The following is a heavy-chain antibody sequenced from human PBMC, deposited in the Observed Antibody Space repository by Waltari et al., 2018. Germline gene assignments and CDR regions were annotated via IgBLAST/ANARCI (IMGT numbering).Heavy chain of an antibody. CDR3: ARDRGYFDY. V-gene: IGHV3-7*01. D-gene: IGHD3-10*01. J-gene: IGHJ4*02. CDR2: VKEDGGEK. Sequence: EVQLVESGGGLVQPGGSLRLSCSASGLTFSTFWMSWVGQAPGKGLGGVGGVKEDGGEKDKVDSLKGRIIISRDNAKNSLYLEMNRLRVEETAVYYCARDRGYFDYWGLGTLVTVSS. CDR1: GLTFSTFW.